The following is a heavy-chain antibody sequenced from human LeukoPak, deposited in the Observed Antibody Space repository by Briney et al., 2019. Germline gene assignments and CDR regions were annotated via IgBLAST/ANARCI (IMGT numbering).Heavy chain of an antibody. Sequence: GGSLRLSCAASGFTFSSYGMHWVRQAPGKGLEGVAVISYDGSNKYYADSVKGRFTISRDNSKNTLYLQMNSLRAEDTAVYYCAKGSYGDYHYDAFDIWGQGTMVTVSS. J-gene: IGHJ3*02. CDR2: ISYDGSNK. V-gene: IGHV3-30*18. CDR1: GFTFSSYG. D-gene: IGHD4-17*01. CDR3: AKGSYGDYHYDAFDI.